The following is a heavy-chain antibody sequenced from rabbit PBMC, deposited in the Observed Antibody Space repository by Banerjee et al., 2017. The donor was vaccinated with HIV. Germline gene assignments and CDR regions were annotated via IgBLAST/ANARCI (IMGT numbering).Heavy chain of an antibody. D-gene: IGHD1-1*01. CDR1: GSSFSNNYV. CDR3: ARGAGYGGYWFYFKL. CDR2: INTSSGNT. V-gene: IGHV1S45*01. J-gene: IGHJ4*01. Sequence: QAQLEASGGALVKPEGSPTPTCTASGSSFSNNYVLCWVRHAPGKGLEWNACINTSSGNTVYATWAKGRFTISKTSSTTVTLQMTSLTAADTATYFCARGAGYGGYWFYFKLWGPGTLVTVS.